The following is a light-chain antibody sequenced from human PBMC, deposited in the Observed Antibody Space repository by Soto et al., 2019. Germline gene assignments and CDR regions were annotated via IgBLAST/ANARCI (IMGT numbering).Light chain of an antibody. Sequence: QSVLTQPPSVSGAPGQRVTISCTGSSSNIGAGYDVHWYQQLPGTAPKLLIYRNNNRPSGVPDRFSGSKSGTPASLAITGLQAEDEADYYCQSYDSSLSGVVFGGGTKLTVL. CDR2: RNN. V-gene: IGLV1-40*01. J-gene: IGLJ2*01. CDR3: QSYDSSLSGVV. CDR1: SSNIGAGYD.